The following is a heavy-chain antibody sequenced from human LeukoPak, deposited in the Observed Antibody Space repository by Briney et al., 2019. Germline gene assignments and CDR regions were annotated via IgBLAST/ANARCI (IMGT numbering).Heavy chain of an antibody. V-gene: IGHV3-23*01. CDR3: AREYSAGWFDP. J-gene: IGHJ5*02. Sequence: GGSLRLSCAASGFTFSSFDMTWVRQAPGKGLEWVSTISVSATNTYYADSVKGRFTISRDNSKNTLYLQMNSLRAEDTAVYYCAREYSAGWFDPWGQGTLVTVSS. D-gene: IGHD6-13*01. CDR1: GFTFSSFD. CDR2: ISVSATNT.